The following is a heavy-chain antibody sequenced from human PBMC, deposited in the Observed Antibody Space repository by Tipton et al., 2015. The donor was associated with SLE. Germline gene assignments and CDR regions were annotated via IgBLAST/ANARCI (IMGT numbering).Heavy chain of an antibody. D-gene: IGHD2-2*03. CDR1: GGSMSSGDYS. J-gene: IGHJ3*02. Sequence: TLSLTCAVSGGSMSSGDYSWSWIRQPPGKGLEWIGNIYHSGSTFYNPSLKSRVTISVDRSKNQFSLNLNSVTAADTAVYYCARVAGWIEDAFDIWGQGTMVTVSS. CDR3: ARVAGWIEDAFDI. CDR2: IYHSGST. V-gene: IGHV4-30-2*01.